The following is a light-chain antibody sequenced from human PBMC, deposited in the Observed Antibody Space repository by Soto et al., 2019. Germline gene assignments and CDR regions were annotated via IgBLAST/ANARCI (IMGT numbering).Light chain of an antibody. J-gene: IGKJ5*01. CDR3: QQVHDYPLT. V-gene: IGKV1-9*01. Sequence: ILLTQSPSSLSASVGDRVTITCRATQGVDSSLAWYQQKPGKAPKLLIYAASNLQSGVPSRFSGSGSGTDFTLTISSLQPEDCSTYYCQQVHDYPLTFGQGTRREI. CDR1: QGVDSS. CDR2: AAS.